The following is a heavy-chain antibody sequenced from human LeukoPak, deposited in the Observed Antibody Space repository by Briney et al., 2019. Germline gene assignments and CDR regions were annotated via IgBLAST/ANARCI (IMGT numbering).Heavy chain of an antibody. CDR2: MYYSGST. J-gene: IGHJ4*02. V-gene: IGHV4-59*12. CDR1: GGSISSYY. CDR3: ASKLYGDARTFDY. Sequence: SETLSLTCTVSGGSISSYYWSWIRQPPGKGLEWIGYMYYSGSTNYNPSLKSRVTISIDTSKNQFSLKLSSVTAADTAVYYCASKLYGDARTFDYWGQGTLVTVSS. D-gene: IGHD4-17*01.